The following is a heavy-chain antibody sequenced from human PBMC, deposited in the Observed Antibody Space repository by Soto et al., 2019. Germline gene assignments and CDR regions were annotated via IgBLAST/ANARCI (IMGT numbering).Heavy chain of an antibody. J-gene: IGHJ4*02. CDR3: AAGGGLPRYY. CDR1: GGSFSDYS. V-gene: IGHV4-34*01. CDR2: INHSGST. D-gene: IGHD5-12*01. Sequence: SETRSLTCAVYGGSFSDYSWTWIRQPPGKGLEWIGEINHSGSTYYNPSLKSRVTISVDRSKNQFSLKLSSVTAADTAVYYCAAGGGLPRYYWGQGTLVTVSS.